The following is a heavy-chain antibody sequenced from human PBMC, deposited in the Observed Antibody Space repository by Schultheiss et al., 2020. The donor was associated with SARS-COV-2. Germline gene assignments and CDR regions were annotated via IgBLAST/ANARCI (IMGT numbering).Heavy chain of an antibody. V-gene: IGHV3-7*03. D-gene: IGHD4-11*01. CDR2: IKQDGSEK. J-gene: IGHJ4*02. CDR1: GFTFSSYW. CDR3: ANSDYNFDY. Sequence: GGSLRLSCAASGFTFSSYWMSWVRQAPGKGLEWVANIKQDGSEKYYVDSVKGRFTISRDNSKNTLYLQMNSLRAEDTAVYYCANSDYNFDYWGQGTLVTVSS.